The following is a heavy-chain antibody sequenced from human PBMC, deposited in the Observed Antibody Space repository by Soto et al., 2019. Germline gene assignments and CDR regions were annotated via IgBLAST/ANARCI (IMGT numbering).Heavy chain of an antibody. CDR1: GFTFSSYS. J-gene: IGHJ4*02. Sequence: EVQLVESGGGLVQPGGSLRLSCAASGFTFSSYSMNWVRQAPGKGLEWVSYISSSSSTIYYADSVKGRFTISRDNAKNSLYLQMNSLRAEDTAVYYCARVAVGYYFDYWGQGTLVTVSS. D-gene: IGHD2-15*01. V-gene: IGHV3-48*01. CDR2: ISSSSSTI. CDR3: ARVAVGYYFDY.